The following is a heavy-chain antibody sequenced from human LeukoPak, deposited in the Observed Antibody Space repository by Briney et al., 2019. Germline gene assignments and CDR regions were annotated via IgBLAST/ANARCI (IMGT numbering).Heavy chain of an antibody. D-gene: IGHD3-10*01. Sequence: GGSLRLSCAASGFTFSSYAMHWVRQAPGKGLEWVAVISYDGSNKYYADSVKGRFTISRDNSKNTLYLQMNSLRAEDTAVYYCARDPGSGSYHRVYYYYYYGMDVWGQGTTVTVSS. CDR3: ARDPGSGSYHRVYYYYYYGMDV. CDR1: GFTFSSYA. J-gene: IGHJ6*02. V-gene: IGHV3-30*04. CDR2: ISYDGSNK.